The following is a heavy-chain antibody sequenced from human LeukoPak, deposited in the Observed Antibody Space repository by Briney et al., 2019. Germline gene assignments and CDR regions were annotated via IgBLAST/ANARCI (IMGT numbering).Heavy chain of an antibody. Sequence: GGSLRLSCAASGFTFSSYSMNWVRQAPGKGLEWVAFIRNDGSNKYYAESVQGRFTISRDNSKTTLYLQMNSLRAEDTAVYYCARGGRTPFDYWGQGTPVTVSS. CDR2: IRNDGSNK. D-gene: IGHD3-16*01. CDR1: GFTFSSYS. J-gene: IGHJ4*02. V-gene: IGHV3-30*02. CDR3: ARGGRTPFDY.